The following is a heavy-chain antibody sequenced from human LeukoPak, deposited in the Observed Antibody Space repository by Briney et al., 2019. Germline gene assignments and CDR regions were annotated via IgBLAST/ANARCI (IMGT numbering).Heavy chain of an antibody. Sequence: SETLSLTCTVSGGSISSYYWSWIRQPPGKGLEWIGYIYYSGSTNYNPSLKTRVTISVDTSKNQFSLKLSSVTAADTAVYYCARGHLGSSWAFYYYYYMDVWGKGTTVTVSS. D-gene: IGHD6-13*01. CDR1: GGSISSYY. V-gene: IGHV4-59*08. J-gene: IGHJ6*03. CDR2: IYYSGST. CDR3: ARGHLGSSWAFYYYYYMDV.